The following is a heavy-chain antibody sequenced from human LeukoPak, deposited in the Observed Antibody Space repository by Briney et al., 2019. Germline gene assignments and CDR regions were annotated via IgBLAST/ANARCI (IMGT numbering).Heavy chain of an antibody. Sequence: ASVKVYCKVSGYTFTSYDINGLRQATGQGLEWMGWMNPNSGNTGYAQKFQGRVTMTRNTSISTAYIELSSLRSEDTAVYYCARGPTVTSSTSWFDPWGQETLVTVSS. D-gene: IGHD4-17*01. V-gene: IGHV1-8*01. CDR1: GYTFTSYD. CDR2: MNPNSGNT. J-gene: IGHJ5*02. CDR3: ARGPTVTSSTSWFDP.